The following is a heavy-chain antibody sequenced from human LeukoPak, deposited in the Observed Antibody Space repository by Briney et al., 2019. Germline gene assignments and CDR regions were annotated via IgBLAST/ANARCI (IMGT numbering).Heavy chain of an antibody. D-gene: IGHD1-20*01. V-gene: IGHV1-18*01. CDR1: GYTFTSYG. CDR3: ARGSGYNWNPMAFDI. CDR2: ISAYNGNT. Sequence: ASVTVSFKGSGYTFTSYGFSWVRQAPGQGLEWMGWISAYNGNTNYAQKLQGRVTMTTDTSTSTAYMELRSLRSDDTAVYYWARGSGYNWNPMAFDIWGQGTMVTVSS. J-gene: IGHJ3*02.